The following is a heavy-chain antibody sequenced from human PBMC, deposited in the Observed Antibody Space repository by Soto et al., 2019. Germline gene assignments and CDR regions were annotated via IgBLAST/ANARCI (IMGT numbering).Heavy chain of an antibody. CDR3: ASTPKVPDRVPHVVDI. Sequence: QLQLVQSGGEVKKPGASVKVSCTASGYTFTSYGITWVRQAPGQGLEWMGCISGYNGNTRYAQNFHDRVTLTTDTTTRTAYMELRSLRSDDTAVYYCASTPKVPDRVPHVVDIWGQGTLIIISS. J-gene: IGHJ4*02. CDR1: GYTFTSYG. D-gene: IGHD2-2*01. CDR2: ISGYNGNT. V-gene: IGHV1-18*04.